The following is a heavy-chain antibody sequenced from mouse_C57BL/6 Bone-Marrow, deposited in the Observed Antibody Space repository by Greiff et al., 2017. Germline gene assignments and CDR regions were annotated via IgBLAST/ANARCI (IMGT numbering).Heavy chain of an antibody. D-gene: IGHD4-1*01. Sequence: VQLVESGAELARPGASVKLSCKASGYTFTSYGISWVKQRTGQGLEWIGEIYPRSGNTYYNEKFKGKATLTADKSSSTAYMELRSLTSEDSAVYFCAREGTGTDYFDYGGQGTTLTVSS. V-gene: IGHV1-81*01. CDR3: AREGTGTDYFDY. CDR1: GYTFTSYG. J-gene: IGHJ2*01. CDR2: IYPRSGNT.